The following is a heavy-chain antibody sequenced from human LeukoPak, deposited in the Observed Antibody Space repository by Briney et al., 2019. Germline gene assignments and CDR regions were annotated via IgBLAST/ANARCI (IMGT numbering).Heavy chain of an antibody. V-gene: IGHV3-30*02. J-gene: IGHJ4*02. D-gene: IGHD3-22*01. CDR1: GFTFSSYG. CDR3: AKVSDYYDSSGYSDY. CDR2: IRYDGSNK. Sequence: GGSLRLSCAASGFTFSSYGMHWVRQAPGKGLEWVAFIRYDGSNKYYADSVKGRFTISRDNSKNTLYLQMNSLGAEDTAVYYCAKVSDYYDSSGYSDYWGQGTLVTVSS.